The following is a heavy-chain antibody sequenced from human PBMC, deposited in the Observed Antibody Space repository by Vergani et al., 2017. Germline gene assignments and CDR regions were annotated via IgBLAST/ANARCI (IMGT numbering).Heavy chain of an antibody. Sequence: QVQLVESGGGVVQRGGSLRLSCATSRFTLSNYDMQWIRQGPGKGLEFVAFIQFDGSNQYYADSVKGRFTLSRDFSKNTLYLQMNSLRTDDTATYYCAKHSRVWGIDYWGQGTQVIVSS. D-gene: IGHD3-16*01. V-gene: IGHV3-30*02. CDR2: IQFDGSNQ. CDR3: AKHSRVWGIDY. CDR1: RFTLSNYD. J-gene: IGHJ4*02.